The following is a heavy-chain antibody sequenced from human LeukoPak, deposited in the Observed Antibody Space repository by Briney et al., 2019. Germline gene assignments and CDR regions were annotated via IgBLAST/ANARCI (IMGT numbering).Heavy chain of an antibody. V-gene: IGHV4-59*08. D-gene: IGHD2-21*02. Sequence: SETLSLTCTVSGGSISSYYWSWIRQPPGKGLEWIGYIYYSGSTNYNPSLKSRVTISVDTSKNQFSLKLSSVTAADTAVYYCARHGLAYCGGDCYSGGDFDYWGQGTLVTVSS. CDR2: IYYSGST. CDR1: GGSISSYY. J-gene: IGHJ4*02. CDR3: ARHGLAYCGGDCYSGGDFDY.